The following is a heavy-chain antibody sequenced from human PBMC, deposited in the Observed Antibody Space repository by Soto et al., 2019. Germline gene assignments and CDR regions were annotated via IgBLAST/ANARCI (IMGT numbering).Heavy chain of an antibody. D-gene: IGHD3-10*01. CDR1: GFTFSVYA. CDR3: AKALYGGFTY. CDR2: ISGSGDST. V-gene: IGHV3-23*01. J-gene: IGHJ4*02. Sequence: EVRLLESGGGLVQPGGSLRLSCAASGFTFSVYAMSWVRQAPGKGLEWVSGISGSGDSTHYADSVKGRFTVSRENSKSMLYLQTNSLRAEDTAIYSCAKALYGGFTYWGQGTLVTVSS.